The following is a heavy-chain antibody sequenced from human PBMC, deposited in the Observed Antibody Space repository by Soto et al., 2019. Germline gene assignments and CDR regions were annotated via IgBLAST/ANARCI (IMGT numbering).Heavy chain of an antibody. V-gene: IGHV5-51*01. D-gene: IGHD6-13*01. CDR3: ASSIAAAAEYYYYGMDV. Sequence: GESLKISCKGSGYSFTSYWIGWVRQMPVKGLEWMGIIYPGDSDTRYSPSFQGQVTISADKSISTAYLQWSSLKASDTAMYYCASSIAAAAEYYYYGMDVWGQGTTVTVSS. J-gene: IGHJ6*02. CDR1: GYSFTSYW. CDR2: IYPGDSDT.